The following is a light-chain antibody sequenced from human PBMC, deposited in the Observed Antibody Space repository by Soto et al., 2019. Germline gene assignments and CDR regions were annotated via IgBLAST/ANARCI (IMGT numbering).Light chain of an antibody. Sequence: EIVLTQSPGTLSLSPGETATLSCRASQSVSSGYLAWYQQKPGQAPRLLIFSTSSRATGIPDRFSGSGSGTDFTLTISRLEPEDFAVYYCQQYGTSPPITFGQGTRLEIK. V-gene: IGKV3-20*01. CDR3: QQYGTSPPIT. CDR2: STS. CDR1: QSVSSGY. J-gene: IGKJ5*01.